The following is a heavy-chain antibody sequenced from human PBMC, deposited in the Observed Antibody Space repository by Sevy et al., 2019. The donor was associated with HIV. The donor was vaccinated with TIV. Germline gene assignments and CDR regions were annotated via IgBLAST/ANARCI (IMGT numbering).Heavy chain of an antibody. CDR2: ITGSTSTI. V-gene: IGHV3-48*01. D-gene: IGHD1-26*01. CDR3: AKGKVGLSVFDY. Sequence: GGSLRLSCAASAFTFSTNSMNWVHQAPGKGLEWVSYITGSTSTIHYADSVKGRFTISRDNAKNSLYLQMHSRRAADAAIYYCAKGKVGLSVFDYWGQGTLVTVSS. CDR1: AFTFSTNS. J-gene: IGHJ4*02.